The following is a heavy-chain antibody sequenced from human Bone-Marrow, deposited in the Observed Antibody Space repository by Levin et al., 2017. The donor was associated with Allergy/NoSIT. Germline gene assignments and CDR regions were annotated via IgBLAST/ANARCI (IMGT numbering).Heavy chain of an antibody. CDR3: ARRGLRESMNGNDAFDI. CDR2: IYPGDSET. V-gene: IGHV5-51*01. Sequence: PGGSLRLSCRDSGHTFTSSWIAWVRQMPGKGLEWMGFIYPGDSETRYSPSFQGQVTISADKSITTAYLRWSTLKASDTAIYYWARRGLRESMNGNDAFDIWGLGTIVTVSS. CDR1: GHTFTSSW. J-gene: IGHJ3*02. D-gene: IGHD1-1*01.